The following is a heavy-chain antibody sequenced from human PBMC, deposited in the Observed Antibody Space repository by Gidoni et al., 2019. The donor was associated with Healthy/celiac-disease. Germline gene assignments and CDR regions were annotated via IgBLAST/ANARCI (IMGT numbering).Heavy chain of an antibody. CDR2: ISYDGSNK. CDR3: AKAGGVAAAGTFDY. J-gene: IGHJ4*02. D-gene: IGHD6-13*01. V-gene: IGHV3-30*18. Sequence: QVQLVESGGGVVQPGRSLRLSCAASGFTLRSYGMHWVRQAPGKGLEWVAVISYDGSNKYYADSVKGRFTISRDNSKNTLYLQMNSLRAEDTAVYYCAKAGGVAAAGTFDYWGQGTLVTVSS. CDR1: GFTLRSYG.